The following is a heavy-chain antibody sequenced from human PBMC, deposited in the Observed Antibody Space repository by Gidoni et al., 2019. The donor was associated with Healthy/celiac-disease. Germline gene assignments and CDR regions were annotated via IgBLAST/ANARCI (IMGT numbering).Heavy chain of an antibody. CDR1: GYSFTSYW. CDR2: IYPGDSDT. Sequence: EVQLVQSGAEVKKPGEYLKISCKGYGYSFTSYWSGWVRQMPGKGLVWMGIIYPGDSDTRYSPSFQGQVTISADKSISTAYLQWSSLKASDTAMYYCARLLSYYYDSSGYYRGDAFDIWGQGTMVTVSS. V-gene: IGHV5-51*01. J-gene: IGHJ3*02. CDR3: ARLLSYYYDSSGYYRGDAFDI. D-gene: IGHD3-22*01.